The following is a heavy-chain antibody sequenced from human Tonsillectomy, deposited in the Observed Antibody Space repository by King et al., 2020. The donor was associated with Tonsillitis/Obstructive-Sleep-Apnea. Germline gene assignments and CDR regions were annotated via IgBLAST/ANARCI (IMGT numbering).Heavy chain of an antibody. D-gene: IGHD2-2*01. Sequence: QLQESGPGLVKPSETLSLTCTVSGGSISSRFWSWIRPPPGKGLEWIGYIYNSGSTNYNPSLKSRVTISIDTSKNQFSLKLTSVTAVDTAVYYCARMIYCSGTSCYYYFDYWGQGTLVTVSS. CDR2: IYNSGST. CDR3: ARMIYCSGTSCYYYFDY. J-gene: IGHJ4*02. CDR1: GGSISSRF. V-gene: IGHV4-59*11.